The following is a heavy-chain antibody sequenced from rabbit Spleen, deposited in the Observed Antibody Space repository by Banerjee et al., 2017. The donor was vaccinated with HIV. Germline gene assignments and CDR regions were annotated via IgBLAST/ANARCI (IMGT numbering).Heavy chain of an antibody. V-gene: IGHV1S45*01. CDR3: ARDGAGGSFSSYGMDL. J-gene: IGHJ6*01. CDR2: IYTGDSGIT. D-gene: IGHD8-1*01. Sequence: QEQLEESGGDLVKPGASLTLTCTASGFSLSNNAWISWVRQAPGKGLEWIARIYTGDSGITNYASWAKGQLTVSKTSPTTVTLQMTSLTVADTATYFCARDGAGGSFSSYGMDLWGPGTLVTVS. CDR1: GFSLSNNAW.